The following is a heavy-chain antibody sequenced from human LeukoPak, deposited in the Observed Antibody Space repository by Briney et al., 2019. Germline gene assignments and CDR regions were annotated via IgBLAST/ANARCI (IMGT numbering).Heavy chain of an antibody. D-gene: IGHD6-19*01. CDR3: AKKSPPRNQGWYVRGPGTLVY. Sequence: PGGSLRLSCAASGFTFSSYAMSWVRQAPGKGLEWVSAISGSGGSTYYADSVKGRFTISRDNSKNTLYLQMNSLRAEDTAVYYWAKKSPPRNQGWYVRGPGTLVYWGQGTLVTVSS. J-gene: IGHJ4*02. V-gene: IGHV3-23*01. CDR2: ISGSGGST. CDR1: GFTFSSYA.